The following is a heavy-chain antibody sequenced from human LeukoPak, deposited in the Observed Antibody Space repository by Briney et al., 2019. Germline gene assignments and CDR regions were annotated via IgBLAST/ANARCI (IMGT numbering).Heavy chain of an antibody. CDR2: IYSGGST. Sequence: GGSLRLSCAASGFTVSSNYMSWVRQAPGKGLEWVSVIYSGGSTYYADSVKGRFTISRDNSKNTLHLQMNSLRAEDTAVYYCARGGSGSYGYYYYYMDVWGKGTTVTISS. CDR3: ARGGSGSYGYYYYYMDV. J-gene: IGHJ6*03. V-gene: IGHV3-53*01. CDR1: GFTVSSNY. D-gene: IGHD1-26*01.